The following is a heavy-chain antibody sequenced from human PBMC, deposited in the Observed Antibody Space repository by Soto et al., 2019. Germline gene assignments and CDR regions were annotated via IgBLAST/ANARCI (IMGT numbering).Heavy chain of an antibody. V-gene: IGHV1-69*06. D-gene: IGHD3-9*01. Sequence: SVKVSCKASGGTFSSYAISWVRQAPGQGLEWMGGIIPIFSTANYAQKFQGRVTITADTSTSTAYMELRSLRSDDTAVYYCARVPRYYDILTGYYPQYYFDYWGQGTLVTVSS. CDR1: GGTFSSYA. CDR2: IIPIFSTA. J-gene: IGHJ4*02. CDR3: ARVPRYYDILTGYYPQYYFDY.